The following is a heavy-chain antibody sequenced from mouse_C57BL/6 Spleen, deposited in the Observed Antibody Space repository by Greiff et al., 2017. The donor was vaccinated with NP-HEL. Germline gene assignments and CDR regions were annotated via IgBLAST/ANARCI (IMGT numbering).Heavy chain of an antibody. V-gene: IGHV1-50*01. J-gene: IGHJ2*01. CDR2: IDPSDSYT. Sequence: QVQLQQPGAELVKPGASVKLSCKASGYTFTSYWMQWVKQRPGQGLEWIGEIDPSDSYTNYNQKFKGKATLTVDTSSSTAYMQLSSLTSEDSAVYYCASHYGSSNDWGQGTTLTVSS. CDR1: GYTFTSYW. CDR3: ASHYGSSND. D-gene: IGHD1-1*01.